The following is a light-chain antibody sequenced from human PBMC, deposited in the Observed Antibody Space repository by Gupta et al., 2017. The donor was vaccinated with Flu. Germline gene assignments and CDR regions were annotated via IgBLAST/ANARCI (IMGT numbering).Light chain of an antibody. CDR2: AKN. CDR3: NSPASTDNQQSV. Sequence: QTVRITCQGDTLRNSYASWYQQKPGQDHVLGIYAKNIRPSGIPDRFSCSNSGNKDSSTITGAQAEDEADYDCNSPASTDNQQSVFGGGTKLTVL. J-gene: IGLJ2*01. CDR1: TLRNSY. V-gene: IGLV3-19*01.